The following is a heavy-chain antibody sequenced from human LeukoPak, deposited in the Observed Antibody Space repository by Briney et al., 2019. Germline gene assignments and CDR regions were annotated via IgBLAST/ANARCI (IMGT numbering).Heavy chain of an antibody. CDR2: IFNSGST. CDR1: GGSISSSSYY. Sequence: PETLSLTCTVSGGSISSSSYYWVWIRQPPGKGLEWIGNIFNSGSTYYNPSLKSRVTISLDTSKNQFSLKVSSVTAADTAVYYCARRRGDSSNFDYWGQGTRVTVSS. CDR3: ARRRGDSSNFDY. J-gene: IGHJ4*02. D-gene: IGHD6-13*01. V-gene: IGHV4-39*01.